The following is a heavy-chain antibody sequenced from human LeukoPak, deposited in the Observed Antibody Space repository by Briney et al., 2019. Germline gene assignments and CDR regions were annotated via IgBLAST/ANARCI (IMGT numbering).Heavy chain of an antibody. CDR2: ISYDGSNK. CDR3: AKFRLGYYFDY. V-gene: IGHV3-30*18. D-gene: IGHD6-19*01. Sequence: GGSLRLSCAASGFTFSNYGVHWVRQAPGKGLEWVALISYDGSNKYYADSVKGRVTISRDNSKNTLYLQMNSLRAEDTAVYYCAKFRLGYYFDYWGQGTLVTVSS. J-gene: IGHJ4*02. CDR1: GFTFSNYG.